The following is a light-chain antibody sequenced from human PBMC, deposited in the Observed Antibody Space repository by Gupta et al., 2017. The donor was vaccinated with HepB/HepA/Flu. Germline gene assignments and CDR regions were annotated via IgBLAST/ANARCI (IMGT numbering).Light chain of an antibody. Sequence: QSVLTQAPSVSAAPGQKVTLPCSGSSSNIGYNYVSWYQQVPGTAPKLLIYENDKRPSGIPARFSGSRSGTSATLGITGLQTGDEADYYCGTWDSSLSGGVFGGGTKLTVL. CDR3: GTWDSSLSGGV. CDR2: END. V-gene: IGLV1-51*02. CDR1: SSNIGYNY. J-gene: IGLJ3*02.